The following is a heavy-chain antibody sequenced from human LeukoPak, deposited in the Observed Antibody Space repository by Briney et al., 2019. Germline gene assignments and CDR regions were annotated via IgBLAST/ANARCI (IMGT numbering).Heavy chain of an antibody. V-gene: IGHV3-48*01. CDR1: GFTFSSYS. CDR3: AKGYDGGNYLLFDY. CDR2: ISSSSSTI. Sequence: GGSLRLSCAASGFTFSSYSMNWVRQAPGKGLEWVSYISSSSSTIYYADSVKGRFTISRDNAKNSLYLQMNSLRAEDTAVYYCAKGYDGGNYLLFDYWGQGTLVTVSS. D-gene: IGHD4-23*01. J-gene: IGHJ4*02.